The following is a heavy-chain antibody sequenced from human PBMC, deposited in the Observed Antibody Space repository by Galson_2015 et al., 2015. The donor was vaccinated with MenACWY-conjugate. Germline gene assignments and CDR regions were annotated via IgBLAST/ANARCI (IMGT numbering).Heavy chain of an antibody. CDR2: IHPGDSDT. CDR3: ARRLAAVGTLVWFDP. Sequence: QSGAEVKKPGESLTISCRTSGFTFTSSWIGWVRQMPGKGLEWMGIIHPGDSDTRYSPSFQGQVTISADKSINTAYLQWSSLQASDTAIYYCARRLAAVGTLVWFDPWGQGTQVTVSS. J-gene: IGHJ5*02. D-gene: IGHD6-13*01. CDR1: GFTFTSSW. V-gene: IGHV5-51*01.